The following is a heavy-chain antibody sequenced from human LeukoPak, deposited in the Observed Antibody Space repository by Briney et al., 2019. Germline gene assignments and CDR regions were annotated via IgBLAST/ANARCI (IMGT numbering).Heavy chain of an antibody. CDR1: GGSFSGYY. Sequence: SETLSLTCAVYGGSFSGYYWSWIRQPPGKGLEWIGSIYYSGSTYYNPSLKSRVTISVDTSKNQFSLKLSSVTAADTAVYYCARELRTMMSFGWFDPWGQGTLVTVSS. D-gene: IGHD3-22*01. J-gene: IGHJ5*02. CDR2: IYYSGST. V-gene: IGHV4-34*01. CDR3: ARELRTMMSFGWFDP.